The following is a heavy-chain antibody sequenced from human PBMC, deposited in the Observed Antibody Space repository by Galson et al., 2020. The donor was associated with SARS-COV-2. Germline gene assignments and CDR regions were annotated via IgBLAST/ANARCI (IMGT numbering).Heavy chain of an antibody. CDR2: FDPEDGET. CDR3: ATGFAVAGIITPPDY. J-gene: IGHJ4*02. CDR1: GYTLTELS. V-gene: IGHV1-24*01. D-gene: IGHD6-19*01. Sequence: ASVKVSCKVSGYTLTELSMHWVRQAPGKGLEWMGGFDPEDGETIYAQKFQSRVTMTEDTSTDTAYMELSSLRSEDTAVYYCATGFAVAGIITPPDYWGQGTLVTVSS.